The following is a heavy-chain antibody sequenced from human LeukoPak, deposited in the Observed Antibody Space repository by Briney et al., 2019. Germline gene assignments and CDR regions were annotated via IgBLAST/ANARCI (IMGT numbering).Heavy chain of an antibody. D-gene: IGHD6-13*01. J-gene: IGHJ4*02. CDR2: ISYDGSNK. V-gene: IGHV3-30*18. CDR1: GFTFSSYG. CDR3: AKGLAAAGPFDY. Sequence: GGSLRLSCAASGFTFSSYGMHWVRQAPGKGLEWVAVISYDGSNKYYADSVRGRFTISRDNSKNTLYLQMNSLRAEDTAVYYCAKGLAAAGPFDYWGQGTLVTVSS.